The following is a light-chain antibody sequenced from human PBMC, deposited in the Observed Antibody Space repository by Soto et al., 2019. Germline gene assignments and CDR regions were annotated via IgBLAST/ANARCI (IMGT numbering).Light chain of an antibody. J-gene: IGKJ4*01. CDR1: QSVSSN. V-gene: IGKV3-15*01. CDR2: DAS. Sequence: EIEMSNLPVTLSVSPGEIATLSCRASQSVSSNLAWYQQTPGQAPRLLIYDASSRATGVPARFSGSGSGTDFTLTISSLQSEDFAVYYCQQYNKWPLTFGGVTKVDIK. CDR3: QQYNKWPLT.